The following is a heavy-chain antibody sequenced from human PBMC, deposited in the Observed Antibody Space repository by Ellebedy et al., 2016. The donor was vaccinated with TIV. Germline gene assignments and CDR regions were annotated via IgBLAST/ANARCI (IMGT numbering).Heavy chain of an antibody. CDR2: IYPGDSDT. J-gene: IGHJ3*02. CDR3: ARRAGLVVVITGDAFDI. Sequence: GGSLRLSCKASGYSFTSYWIGWVRQMPGKGLEWMGIIYPGDSDTRYSPSFQGQVTISADKSISTAYLQWSSLKASDTAMYYCARRAGLVVVITGDAFDIWGQGTMVTVSS. V-gene: IGHV5-51*01. D-gene: IGHD3-22*01. CDR1: GYSFTSYW.